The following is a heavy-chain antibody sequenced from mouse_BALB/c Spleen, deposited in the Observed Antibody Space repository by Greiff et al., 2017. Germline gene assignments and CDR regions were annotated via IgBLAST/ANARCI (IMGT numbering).Heavy chain of an antibody. D-gene: IGHD2-3*01. CDR2: IRNKANGYTT. CDR1: GFTFTDYY. CDR3: ARAIDGYYYFDY. V-gene: IGHV7-3*02. Sequence: EVQRVESGGGLVQPGGSLRLSCATSGFTFTDYYMSWVRQPPGKALEWLGFIRNKANGYTTEYSASVKGRFTISRDNSQSILYLQMNTLRAEDSATYYCARAIDGYYYFDYWGQGTTLTVSS. J-gene: IGHJ2*01.